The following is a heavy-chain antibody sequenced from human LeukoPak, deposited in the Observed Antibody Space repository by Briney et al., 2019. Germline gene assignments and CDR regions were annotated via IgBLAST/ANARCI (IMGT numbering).Heavy chain of an antibody. V-gene: IGHV4-39*01. CDR3: ASSNWLRDANFDS. CDR2: IYYSGST. CDR1: GGSISSSSYY. Sequence: SETLSLTCTVSGGSISSSSYYWGWIRQPPGKGLEWIGSIYYSGSTYYNPSLKSRVTISVDTSKNQFSLKLSSVTAADTAVYFCASSNWLRDANFDSWGQGTLVTVSS. J-gene: IGHJ4*02. D-gene: IGHD5-12*01.